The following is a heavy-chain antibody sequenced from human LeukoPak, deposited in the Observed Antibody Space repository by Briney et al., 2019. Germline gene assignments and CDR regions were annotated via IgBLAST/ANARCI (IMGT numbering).Heavy chain of an antibody. V-gene: IGHV3-7*01. CDR1: GFTFSSYS. J-gene: IGHJ4*02. D-gene: IGHD4-17*01. CDR3: ARTYGDYKEMATFDY. CDR2: IKQDGSEK. Sequence: GGSLRLSCAASGFTFSSYSMNWVRQAPGKGLEWVANIKQDGSEKYYVDSVKGRFTISRDNAKNSLYLQMNSLRAEDTAVYYCARTYGDYKEMATFDYWGQGTLVTVSS.